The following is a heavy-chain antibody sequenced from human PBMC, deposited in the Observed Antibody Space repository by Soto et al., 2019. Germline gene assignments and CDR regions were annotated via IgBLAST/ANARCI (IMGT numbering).Heavy chain of an antibody. J-gene: IGHJ5*02. Sequence: LRVSWGAAGFTLIGLGVHWVIKAPGKGLEWVAFISPDGRNKDYADSVKGRFTISRDNSKKTLYLQMNSLRVEDTAVYYCVKPRSSLQWPPFDPWGHGTLVTVSS. CDR3: VKPRSSLQWPPFDP. D-gene: IGHD6-19*01. V-gene: IGHV3-30*18. CDR2: ISPDGRNK. CDR1: GFTLIGLG.